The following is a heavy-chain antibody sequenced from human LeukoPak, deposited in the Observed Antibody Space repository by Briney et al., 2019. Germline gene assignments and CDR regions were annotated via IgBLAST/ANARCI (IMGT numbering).Heavy chain of an antibody. CDR3: ARDAYDDSSES. D-gene: IGHD3-3*01. Sequence: GGSQRLSCAASGFTFSSYWMTWVRQAPGKGLEWVANLNPDGSRKFYVDSVKGRFTISRDNAKNSLYLQMHSLRAEDTALYYCARDAYDDSSESWGQGTLVTVSS. J-gene: IGHJ5*02. V-gene: IGHV3-7*01. CDR1: GFTFSSYW. CDR2: LNPDGSRK.